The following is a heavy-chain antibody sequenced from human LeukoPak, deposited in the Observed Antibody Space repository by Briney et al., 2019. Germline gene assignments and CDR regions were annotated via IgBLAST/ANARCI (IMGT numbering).Heavy chain of an antibody. J-gene: IGHJ4*02. Sequence: GGSLRLSCAASGFTFNSYAMNWVRQAPGKGLEWVSAISGSGGSTYYADSVKGRFTISRDNSKNTLYLQMNSLRAEDTAVYYCAKDGGVISPNRFDYWGQGTLVTVSS. CDR2: ISGSGGST. CDR3: AKDGGVISPNRFDY. CDR1: GFTFNSYA. V-gene: IGHV3-23*01. D-gene: IGHD3-10*01.